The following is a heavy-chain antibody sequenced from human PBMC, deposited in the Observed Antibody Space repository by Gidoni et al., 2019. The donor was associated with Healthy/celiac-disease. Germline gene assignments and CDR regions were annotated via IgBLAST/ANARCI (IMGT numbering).Heavy chain of an antibody. Sequence: EVQLLESGGGLVQPGGSLRLSCAASGFTFSSYAMSWVRQAPGKGLEWVAAISGSGCSTYYADSVKGRFTISRDNSKNTLYLQMNSLRAEDTAVYYCAKEFYDFWSAHSYWGQGTLVTVSS. CDR3: AKEFYDFWSAHSY. J-gene: IGHJ4*02. V-gene: IGHV3-23*01. D-gene: IGHD3-3*01. CDR1: GFTFSSYA. CDR2: ISGSGCST.